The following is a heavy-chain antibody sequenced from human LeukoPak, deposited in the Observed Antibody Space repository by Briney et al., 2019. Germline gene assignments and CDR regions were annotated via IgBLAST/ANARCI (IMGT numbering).Heavy chain of an antibody. CDR2: ISYDGSNK. CDR1: GFTFSSYA. J-gene: IGHJ1*01. D-gene: IGHD2-21*02. V-gene: IGHV3-30*09. Sequence: GGSLRLSCAASGFTFSSYAMHWVRQAPGKGLEWVAVISYDGSNKYYADSVKGRFAISRDNAQNSMYLQMNSLRVEDTAVYYCTSWGDTTAEYFQRWGQGTLVTVSS. CDR3: TSWGDTTAEYFQR.